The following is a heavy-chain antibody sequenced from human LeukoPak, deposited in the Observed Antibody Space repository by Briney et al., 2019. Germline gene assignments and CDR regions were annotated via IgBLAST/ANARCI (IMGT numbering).Heavy chain of an antibody. CDR3: ARTDPPYYYDSVNWFDP. CDR2: IIPIFGTA. CDR1: GGTFSSYA. V-gene: IGHV1-69*05. J-gene: IGHJ5*02. Sequence: AVKVSCKASGGTFSSYAISWVRQAPGQGLEWMGGIIPIFGTANYAQKFQGRVTITTDESTSTAYMELSSLRSEDTAVYYCARTDPPYYYDSVNWFDPWGQGTLVTVSS. D-gene: IGHD3-22*01.